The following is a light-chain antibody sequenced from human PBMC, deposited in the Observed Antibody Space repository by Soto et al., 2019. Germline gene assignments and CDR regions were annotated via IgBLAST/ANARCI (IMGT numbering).Light chain of an antibody. CDR3: QQYGSSRWT. CDR2: AAS. Sequence: EVVLTQSPGTLSLSPGERTTLSCRASQSVSSSYLAWYQQKPGQAPRLLIYAASSRATGIPDRFSGSGSGTEFTINISRLEPEDFAVYYCQQYGSSRWTFGQGTKVEIK. J-gene: IGKJ1*01. CDR1: QSVSSSY. V-gene: IGKV3-20*01.